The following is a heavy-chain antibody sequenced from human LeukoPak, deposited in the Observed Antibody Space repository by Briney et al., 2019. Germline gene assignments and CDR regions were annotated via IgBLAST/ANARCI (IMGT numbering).Heavy chain of an antibody. CDR3: TTGVVLWFGELIDAFDI. Sequence: GGSLRLSCAASGFTFSNAWMSWVRQAPGKGLEWVGRIKSKTDGGTTDYAAPVKVRFTISRDDSKNTLYLQMNSLKTEDTAVYYCTTGVVLWFGELIDAFDIWGQGTMVTVSS. CDR2: IKSKTDGGTT. J-gene: IGHJ3*02. CDR1: GFTFSNAW. V-gene: IGHV3-15*01. D-gene: IGHD3-10*01.